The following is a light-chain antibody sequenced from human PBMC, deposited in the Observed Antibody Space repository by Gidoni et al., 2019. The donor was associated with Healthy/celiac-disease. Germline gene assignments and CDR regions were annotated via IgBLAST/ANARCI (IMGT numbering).Light chain of an antibody. CDR3: QQSYSTLELT. CDR1: QSISSY. Sequence: DIQMTQSPSSLSASVGDRVTITCRASQSISSYLNWYQQKPGKAPKLQIYAASSLQSGVPSRFSGSGSGTDFTLTISSLQPEDFATYYCQQSYSTLELTFGGGTKVEIK. CDR2: AAS. V-gene: IGKV1-39*01. J-gene: IGKJ4*01.